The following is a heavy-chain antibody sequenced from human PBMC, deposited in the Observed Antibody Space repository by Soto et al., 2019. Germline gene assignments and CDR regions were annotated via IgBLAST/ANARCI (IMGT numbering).Heavy chain of an antibody. Sequence: GASVKVSCKASGGTFSSYAISWVRRAPGQGLEWMGGIIPIFGTANYAQKFQGRVTITADESTSTAYMELSSLRSEDTAVYYCARSGLGTYYYGMDVWGQGTTVTVSS. D-gene: IGHD7-27*01. CDR2: IIPIFGTA. CDR1: GGTFSSYA. CDR3: ARSGLGTYYYGMDV. J-gene: IGHJ6*02. V-gene: IGHV1-69*13.